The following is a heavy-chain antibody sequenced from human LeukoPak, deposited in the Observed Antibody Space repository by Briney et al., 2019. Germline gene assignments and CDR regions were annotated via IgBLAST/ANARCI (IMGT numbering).Heavy chain of an antibody. J-gene: IGHJ5*02. D-gene: IGHD6-19*01. Sequence: GSLRLSCAASGFTFSRYSMNWVRQAPGKGLEWVSSISSSSSYIYDADSVKGRFTISRDNAKNSLYLQMNSLRAEDTAVYYCARGRRMNSSGLNWFDPWGQGTLVTVSS. V-gene: IGHV3-21*01. CDR2: ISSSSSYI. CDR3: ARGRRMNSSGLNWFDP. CDR1: GFTFSRYS.